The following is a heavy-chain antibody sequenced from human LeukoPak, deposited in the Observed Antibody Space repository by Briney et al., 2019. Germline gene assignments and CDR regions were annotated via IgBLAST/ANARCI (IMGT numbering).Heavy chain of an antibody. D-gene: IGHD5-12*01. CDR1: GGSISSSSYY. CDR3: ARDLRGHSGYDFY. CDR2: IYYSGST. V-gene: IGHV4-39*07. Sequence: PSETLSLTCTVSGGSISSSSYYWGWIRQPPGKGLEWIGSIYYSGSTYYNPSLKSRVTISVDTSKNQFSLKLSSVTAEDTAVYYCARDLRGHSGYDFYWGQGTLVTASS. J-gene: IGHJ4*02.